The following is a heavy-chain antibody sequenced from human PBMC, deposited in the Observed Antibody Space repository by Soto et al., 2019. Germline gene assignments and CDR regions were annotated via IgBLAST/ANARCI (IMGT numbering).Heavy chain of an antibody. D-gene: IGHD4-17*01. CDR1: GFTFSRDG. CDR2: ITDNGGST. Sequence: EVQLLESGGGLVQAGGSLRLSCAASGFTFSRDGMSWVRQAPGKGLEWVSLITDNGGSTYYADSVKGRFTISRDNTKNTLFLEMYSLRAEDTAVYYWAKERATTTAFDYWGQGALVTVSS. CDR3: AKERATTTAFDY. J-gene: IGHJ4*02. V-gene: IGHV3-23*01.